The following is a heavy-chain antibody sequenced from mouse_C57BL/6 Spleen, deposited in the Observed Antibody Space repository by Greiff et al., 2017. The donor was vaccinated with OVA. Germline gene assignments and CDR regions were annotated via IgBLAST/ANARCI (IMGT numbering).Heavy chain of an antibody. Sequence: EVQRVESGPGLVKPSQSLSLTCSVTGYSITSGYYWNWIRQFPGNKLEWMGYISYDGSNNYNPSLKNRISITRDTSKNQFFLKLNSVTTEDTATYYCARDGERNYYGEKEYYFDYWGQGTTLTVSS. CDR2: ISYDGSN. CDR1: GYSITSGYY. CDR3: ARDGERNYYGEKEYYFDY. J-gene: IGHJ2*01. D-gene: IGHD1-2*01. V-gene: IGHV3-6*01.